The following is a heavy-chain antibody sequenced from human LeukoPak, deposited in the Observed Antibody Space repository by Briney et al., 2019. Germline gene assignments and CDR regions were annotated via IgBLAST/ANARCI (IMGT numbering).Heavy chain of an antibody. CDR3: ARESIAAAGTRNGAFDI. CDR1: GGSISSYY. J-gene: IGHJ3*02. V-gene: IGHV4-4*07. CDR2: IYSSGST. Sequence: SETLSLTCTVSGGSISSYYRSWIRQPAGQGLEWIGRIYSSGSTNYNPSLKSRVTMSVDTSKNQFSLKLNSVAAADTAVYYCARESIAAAGTRNGAFDIWGQGTMVTVSS. D-gene: IGHD6-13*01.